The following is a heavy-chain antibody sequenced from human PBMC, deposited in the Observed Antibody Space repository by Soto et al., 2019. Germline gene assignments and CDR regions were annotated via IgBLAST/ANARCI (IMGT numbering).Heavy chain of an antibody. Sequence: QVQLVQSGAEVKNPGASVKVSCKASGYSFTRYGIGWARQAPGQGLEWMGWINAYNGNTNYVQNLQGRLTLTTDTSPTTAYMELRSLRSNDTAIYYCAMVDVYVTPSPQDVWGQGTTVTVSS. D-gene: IGHD3-16*01. CDR1: GYSFTRYG. V-gene: IGHV1-18*01. J-gene: IGHJ6*02. CDR2: INAYNGNT. CDR3: AMVDVYVTPSPQDV.